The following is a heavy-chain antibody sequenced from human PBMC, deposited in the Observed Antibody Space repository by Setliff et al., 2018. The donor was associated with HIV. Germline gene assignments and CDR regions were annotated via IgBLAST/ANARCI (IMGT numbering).Heavy chain of an antibody. V-gene: IGHV1-2*07. J-gene: IGHJ4*02. CDR2: INLNSGDT. Sequence: ASVKVSCKASGYTFTGHFMHWMRQAPGQGLEWMGWINLNSGDTNSAHYLQGRVTLTRDTSINTAYMEVSSLRSEDTAVYYCARDGNLYTTSITAGPYYFDFWGQGTLVTVSS. D-gene: IGHD6-13*01. CDR3: ARDGNLYTTSITAGPYYFDF. CDR1: GYTFTGHF.